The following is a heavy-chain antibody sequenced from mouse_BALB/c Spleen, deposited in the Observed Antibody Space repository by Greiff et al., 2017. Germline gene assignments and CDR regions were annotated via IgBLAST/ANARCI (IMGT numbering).Heavy chain of an antibody. CDR2: ISYSGST. V-gene: IGHV3-2*02. J-gene: IGHJ4*01. CDR1: GYSITSDYA. Sequence: EVQLKESGPGLVKPSQSLSLTCTVTGYSITSDYAWNWIRQFPGNKLEWMGYISYSGSTSYNPSLKSRISITRDTSKNQFFLQLNSVTTEDTATYYCARIHYDSNYYAMDYWGQGTSVTVSS. CDR3: ARIHYDSNYYAMDY. D-gene: IGHD2-4*01.